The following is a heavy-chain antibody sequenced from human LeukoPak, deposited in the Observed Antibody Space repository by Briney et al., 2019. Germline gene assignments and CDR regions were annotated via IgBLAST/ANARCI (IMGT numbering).Heavy chain of an antibody. D-gene: IGHD5-24*01. CDR2: IYHSGST. CDR1: GYSISGGYY. CDR3: AXDGXMGTIENYFDY. J-gene: IGHJ4*02. V-gene: IGHV4-38-2*02. Sequence: TXXVSGYSISGGYYWGWIRQPPGKGLEWIGSIYHSGSTYYNPSLKSRVTISVDTSKNQVSLKLSSVTAADTAVYYXAXDGXMGTIENYFDYWGQGTLVTVSS.